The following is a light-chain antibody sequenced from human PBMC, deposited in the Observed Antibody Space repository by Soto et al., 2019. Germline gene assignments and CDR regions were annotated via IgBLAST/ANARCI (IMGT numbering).Light chain of an antibody. J-gene: IGLJ1*01. V-gene: IGLV7-46*01. Sequence: QAVVTQEPSLTVSPGGTVTLTCGSSTGAVTSGHYPYWFQQKPGQAPRTLIYDTRNKHSWTPARFSGYLLGGKAALTLSGAQPEDEAEYFCLLSFNGPYVFGGGTKLTVL. CDR3: LLSFNGPYV. CDR2: DTR. CDR1: TGAVTSGHY.